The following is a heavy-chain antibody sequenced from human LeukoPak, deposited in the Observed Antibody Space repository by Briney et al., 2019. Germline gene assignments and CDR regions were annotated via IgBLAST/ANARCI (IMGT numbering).Heavy chain of an antibody. Sequence: GGSLRLSCSASGFTFSSYDMHWVRQPTGKGLEWVSAIGTAGDTYYSHSVKGRFTISRDNAKNSLYLQMNSLRAEDTAVYYCARVTAMVKIDYYYYMDVWGKGTTVTVSS. D-gene: IGHD5-18*01. CDR1: GFTFSSYD. J-gene: IGHJ6*03. CDR3: ARVTAMVKIDYYYYMDV. CDR2: IGTAGDT. V-gene: IGHV3-13*01.